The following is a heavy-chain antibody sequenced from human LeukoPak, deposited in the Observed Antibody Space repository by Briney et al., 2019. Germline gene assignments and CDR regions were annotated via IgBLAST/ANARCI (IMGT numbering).Heavy chain of an antibody. V-gene: IGHV3-30*01. CDR3: ARDRAWGSAFDY. D-gene: IGHD7-27*01. J-gene: IGHJ4*02. CDR2: ISYDGSRK. CDR1: GITFSSYA. Sequence: QTGGSLRLSCAASGITFSSYALHWVRQAPGKGLEWVAVISYDGSRKYYADAVKGRFTISRDNSKNTLHLQMNSLREEDTAVYYCARDRAWGSAFDYWGQGTLVTVSS.